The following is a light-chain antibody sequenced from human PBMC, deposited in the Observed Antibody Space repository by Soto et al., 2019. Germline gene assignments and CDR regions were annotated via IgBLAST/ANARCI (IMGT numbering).Light chain of an antibody. CDR3: QQRSHWPRT. CDR2: GAS. Sequence: EIVMTQSPATLAVPPCERATLSLRASQGVSTNFAWYQQRPGQAPRLLFYGASIRATAVPARFTASGSGTEFTLTISSLEPEDFAVYYCQQRSHWPRTFGQGTKVDIK. J-gene: IGKJ1*01. CDR1: QGVSTN. V-gene: IGKV3-15*01.